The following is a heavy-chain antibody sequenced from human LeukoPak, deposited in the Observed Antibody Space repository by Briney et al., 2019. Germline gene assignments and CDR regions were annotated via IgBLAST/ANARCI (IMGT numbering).Heavy chain of an antibody. CDR1: GFNFSRSW. CDR2: INSDGSRT. D-gene: IGHD3-16*02. Sequence: PGGSLTLSCSASGFNFSRSWMDWVRPAPGEGLVWVSRINSDGSRTIYPDSVKGRYPITRDNAKTTLYLAMHTLSTQHTAIFHCTRESLLSSSVDYWGQGTMVTVSS. CDR3: TRESLLSSSVDY. J-gene: IGHJ4*02. V-gene: IGHV3-74*01.